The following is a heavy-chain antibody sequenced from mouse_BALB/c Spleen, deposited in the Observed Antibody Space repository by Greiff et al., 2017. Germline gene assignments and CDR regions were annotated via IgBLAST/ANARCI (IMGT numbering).Heavy chain of an antibody. J-gene: IGHJ1*01. CDR1: GFTFSSYA. CDR3: AKSDGYRYFDV. D-gene: IGHD2-3*01. Sequence: EVQGVESGGGLVKPGGSLKLSCAASGFTFSSYAMSWVRQTPEKRLEWVASISSGGSTYYPDSVKGRFTISRDNARNILYLQMSSLRSEDTAMYYCAKSDGYRYFDVWGAGTTVTVSA. CDR2: ISSGGST. V-gene: IGHV5-6-5*01.